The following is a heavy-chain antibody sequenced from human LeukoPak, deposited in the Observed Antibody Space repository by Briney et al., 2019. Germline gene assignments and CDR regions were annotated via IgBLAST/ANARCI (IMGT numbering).Heavy chain of an antibody. V-gene: IGHV4-59*01. D-gene: IGHD4/OR15-4a*01. CDR2: IYYSGST. CDR3: AREGALAHAVDY. J-gene: IGHJ4*02. Sequence: PSETLSLTCTVSGGSISSYYWSWIRQPPGKGLEWIGYIYYSGSTSYNPSLKSRVTISVDTSKNQFSLKLSSVTAADTAVYYCAREGALAHAVDYWGQGTLVTVSS. CDR1: GGSISSYY.